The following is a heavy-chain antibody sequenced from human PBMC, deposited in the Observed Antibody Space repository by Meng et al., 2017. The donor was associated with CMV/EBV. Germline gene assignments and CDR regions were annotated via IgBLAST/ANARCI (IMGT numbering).Heavy chain of an antibody. CDR2: ISSIGSTR. CDR1: GFTFSDYY. J-gene: IGHJ3*02. D-gene: IGHD3-22*01. Sequence: GGSLRLSWAASGFTFSDYYMSWIRQAPGKGLEWVSYISSIGSTRYYADSVKGRFTIARDNAKNSLYMQMSSLRAEDTAVYYCARDRLPLYYYDSSGRNAFDIWGQGTMVTVSS. V-gene: IGHV3-11*04. CDR3: ARDRLPLYYYDSSGRNAFDI.